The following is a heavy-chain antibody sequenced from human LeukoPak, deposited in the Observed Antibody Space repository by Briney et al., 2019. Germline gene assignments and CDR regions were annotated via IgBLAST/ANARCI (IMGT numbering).Heavy chain of an antibody. Sequence: PSETLSLTCTVSGVSISSYYWSWIRQPPGKGLEWIGYIFYSGDTKYNPSLKSRVTISVDTSKNQFSLKLSSVTAADTAVYFCARGAEYYAIWRGYAGYSDYWGQGISVTVSS. CDR1: GVSISSYY. CDR3: ARGAEYYAIWRGYAGYSDY. CDR2: IFYSGDT. V-gene: IGHV4-59*08. J-gene: IGHJ4*02. D-gene: IGHD3-3*01.